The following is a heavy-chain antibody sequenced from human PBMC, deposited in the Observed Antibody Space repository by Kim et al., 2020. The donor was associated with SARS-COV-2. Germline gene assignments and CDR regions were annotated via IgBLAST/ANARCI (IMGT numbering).Heavy chain of an antibody. J-gene: IGHJ4*02. CDR1: GGSISSSSYY. V-gene: IGHV4-39*01. CDR2: IYYSGST. Sequence: SETLSLTCTVSGGSISSSSYYWGWIRQPPGKGLEWIGSIYYSGSTYYNPSLKSRVTISVDTSKNQFSLKLSSVTAADTAVYYCARHSGAYYGSGSADYFDYWGQGTLVTVSS. CDR3: ARHSGAYYGSGSADYFDY. D-gene: IGHD3-10*01.